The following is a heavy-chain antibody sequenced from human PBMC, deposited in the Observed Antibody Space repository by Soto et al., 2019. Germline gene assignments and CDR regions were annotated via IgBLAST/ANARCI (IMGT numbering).Heavy chain of an antibody. CDR2: IYYSGST. Sequence: WTWIRQYPGKGLEWIGYIYYSGSTFYNPSIKSRVSISVDTSKNQFSLNLSSVTAADTAVYYCARGLSVTLFDYWGQGILVTVSS. J-gene: IGHJ4*02. CDR3: ARGLSVTLFDY. D-gene: IGHD4-17*01. V-gene: IGHV4-31*02.